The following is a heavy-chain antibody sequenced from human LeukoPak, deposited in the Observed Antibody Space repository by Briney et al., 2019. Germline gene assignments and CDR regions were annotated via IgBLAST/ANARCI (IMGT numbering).Heavy chain of an antibody. D-gene: IGHD3-22*01. J-gene: IGHJ3*02. Sequence: AGGTLRLSCAASGFSFRSHGMNWVRQAPGKGLEWVSVISGSGGSTYYADSVKGRFTISRDNSKNTLFLQMNSLRAEDTAVYYCANALDYYDSSGYSDAFDIWGQGTMVTVSS. V-gene: IGHV3-23*01. CDR3: ANALDYYDSSGYSDAFDI. CDR2: ISGSGGST. CDR1: GFSFRSHG.